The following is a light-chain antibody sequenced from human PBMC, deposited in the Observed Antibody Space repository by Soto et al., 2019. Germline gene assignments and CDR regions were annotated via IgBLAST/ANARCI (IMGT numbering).Light chain of an antibody. J-gene: IGKJ1*01. CDR2: DAS. V-gene: IGKV3-11*01. Sequence: VWTQSPATLSLSPGERATLSCRASLNVNSYLAWYQQKPGQAPRLLIYDASNRAAGIPARFSGSGSGTDFTLTISRLEPEDFAVYHCHQYGSSPWTFGQGTKVDI. CDR3: HQYGSSPWT. CDR1: LNVNSY.